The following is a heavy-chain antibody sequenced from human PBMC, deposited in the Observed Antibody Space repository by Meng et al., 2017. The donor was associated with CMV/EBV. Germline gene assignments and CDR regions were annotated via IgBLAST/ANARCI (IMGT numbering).Heavy chain of an antibody. Sequence: GSLRLSCAVYGGSFSGYYWSWIRQPPGKGLEWIGEINHSGSTNYNPSLKSRVTISVDTSKNQFSLKLSSVTAADTAVYYCARAVEFDAFDIWGQGTMVTVSS. V-gene: IGHV4-34*01. CDR3: ARAVEFDAFDI. D-gene: IGHD4-23*01. CDR2: INHSGST. J-gene: IGHJ3*02. CDR1: GGSFSGYY.